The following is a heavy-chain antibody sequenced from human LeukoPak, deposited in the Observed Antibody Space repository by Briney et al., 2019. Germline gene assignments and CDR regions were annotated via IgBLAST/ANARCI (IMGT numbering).Heavy chain of an antibody. CDR2: IYYSGST. Sequence: SETLSLTCTVSGGSISSYYWSWIRQLPGKGLEWIGYIYYSGSTNYNPSLKSRVTISVDTSKNQFSLKLSSVTAADTAVYYCARLARHGYYDSSGYLPNWGQGTLVTVSS. CDR3: ARLARHGYYDSSGYLPN. CDR1: GGSISSYY. D-gene: IGHD3-22*01. J-gene: IGHJ4*02. V-gene: IGHV4-59*08.